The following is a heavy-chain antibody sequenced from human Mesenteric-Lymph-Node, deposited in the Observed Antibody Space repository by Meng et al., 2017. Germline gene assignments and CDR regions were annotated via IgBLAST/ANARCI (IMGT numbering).Heavy chain of an antibody. CDR3: ARSDDFWSGYYTGLFDY. CDR1: GFIFDDHA. J-gene: IGHJ4*02. CDR2: ISWDSGYV. V-gene: IGHV3-9*01. Sequence: SLKISCAASGFIFDDHAMHWVRQPPGKGLEWVSGISWDSGYVAYADSVKGRFTISRDNAKKSLYLQMNSLRAEDTAVYYCARSDDFWSGYYTGLFDYWGQGTLVTVSS. D-gene: IGHD3-3*01.